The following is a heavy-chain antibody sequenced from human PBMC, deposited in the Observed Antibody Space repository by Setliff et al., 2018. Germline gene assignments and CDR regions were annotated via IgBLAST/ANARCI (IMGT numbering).Heavy chain of an antibody. J-gene: IGHJ4*02. Sequence: SETLSLTCAVYGDSLSGYYWSWIRQSPKKGLEWIGEIMPGRDTLYSPTLESRLTITIDTSKSQFSLKLSSVTAADTAVYYCARHATYYYGSGNLPFDSWGQGTLVTVSS. CDR2: IMPGRDT. CDR3: ARHATYYYGSGNLPFDS. V-gene: IGHV4-34*12. CDR1: GDSLSGYY. D-gene: IGHD3-10*01.